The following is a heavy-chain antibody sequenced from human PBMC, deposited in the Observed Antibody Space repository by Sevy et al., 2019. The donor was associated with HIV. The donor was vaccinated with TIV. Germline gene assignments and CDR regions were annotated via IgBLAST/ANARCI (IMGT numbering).Heavy chain of an antibody. V-gene: IGHV3-23*01. CDR1: GFTFTSYA. D-gene: IGHD3-22*01. J-gene: IGHJ4*02. CDR3: AKYDDNTPRYYFDY. CDR2: ISGSGGIT. Sequence: GGSLRLSCAASGFTFTSYAMSWVRQAPGKGLEWVSAISGSGGITKYADSVKGRFTISRDNSKNTLYLQMNSLRAEDTAVYYCAKYDDNTPRYYFDYWGQGTLVTVSS.